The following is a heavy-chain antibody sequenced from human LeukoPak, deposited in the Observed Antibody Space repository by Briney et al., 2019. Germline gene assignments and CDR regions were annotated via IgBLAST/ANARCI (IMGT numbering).Heavy chain of an antibody. CDR1: GGTFSSYA. CDR2: IIPIFGTA. CDR3: ARDSIPLEDTISGNY. D-gene: IGHD3-3*01. J-gene: IGHJ4*02. V-gene: IGHV1-69*05. Sequence: SVKVSCKASGGTFSSYAISWVRQAPGQGLEWMGGIIPIFGTANYAQKFQGRVTITTDESTSTAYMELSSLRSEDTAVYYCARDSIPLEDTISGNYWGQGTLVTVSS.